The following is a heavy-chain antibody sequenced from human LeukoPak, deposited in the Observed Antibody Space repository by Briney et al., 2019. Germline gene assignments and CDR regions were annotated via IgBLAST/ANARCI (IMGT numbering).Heavy chain of an antibody. V-gene: IGHV1-2*02. CDR1: GYTFTGYY. D-gene: IGHD3-10*01. CDR2: INPNSGGT. Sequence: ASVKVSCKASGYTFTGYYMHWVRQAPGQGLEWMGWINPNSGGTNYAQKFQGRVTMTRDTSISTAYMELSRLRSDDTAVYHCARASMVRGVIDAFDIWGQGTMVTVSS. CDR3: ARASMVRGVIDAFDI. J-gene: IGHJ3*02.